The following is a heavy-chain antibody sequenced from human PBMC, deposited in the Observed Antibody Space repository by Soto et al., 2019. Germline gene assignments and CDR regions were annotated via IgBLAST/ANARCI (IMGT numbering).Heavy chain of an antibody. CDR1: GGSVSDKAYY. V-gene: IGHV4-61*08. Sequence: SETLSLTCSVSGGSVSDKAYYWSWIRQPPGKRLEWIGYVYYSGTTNYNPSLKSRVTISVDLSKNRFSLRLSSVTTADTALYYCARTTAVPNTLRSRYFFDYWGQGTLVTVSS. J-gene: IGHJ4*02. CDR3: ARTTAVPNTLRSRYFFDY. CDR2: VYYSGTT. D-gene: IGHD4-17*01.